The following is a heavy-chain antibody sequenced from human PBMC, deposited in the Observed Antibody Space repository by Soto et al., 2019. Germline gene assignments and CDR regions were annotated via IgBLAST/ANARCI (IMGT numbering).Heavy chain of an antibody. J-gene: IGHJ6*03. D-gene: IGHD2-2*01. CDR3: ARDGITYCSSTSCNYYYYYMDV. V-gene: IGHV3-33*01. CDR1: GFTFSSYG. CDR2: IWYDGSNK. Sequence: GGSLRLSCAASGFTFSSYGMHWVRQAPGKGLEWVAVIWYDGSNKYYADSVKGRFTISRDNSKNTLYLQMNSLRAEDTAVYYCARDGITYCSSTSCNYYYYYMDVWGKGTTVTVSS.